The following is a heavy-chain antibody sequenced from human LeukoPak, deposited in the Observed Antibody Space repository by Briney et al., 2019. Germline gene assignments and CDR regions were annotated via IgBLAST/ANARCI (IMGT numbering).Heavy chain of an antibody. CDR1: GGSISSYY. D-gene: IGHD5-12*01. J-gene: IGHJ6*02. CDR2: IYHSGST. CDR3: ARGIYSGYGMDV. Sequence: TSETLSLTCTVSGGSISSYYWSWIRQPPGKGLEWIGYIYHSGSTNYNPSLKSRVTISVDTSKNQFSLKLSSVTAADTAVYYCARGIYSGYGMDVWGQGTTVTVSS. V-gene: IGHV4-59*01.